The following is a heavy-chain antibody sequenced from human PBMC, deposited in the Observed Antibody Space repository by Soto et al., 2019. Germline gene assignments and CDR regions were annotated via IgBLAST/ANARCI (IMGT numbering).Heavy chain of an antibody. V-gene: IGHV4-4*07. D-gene: IGHD2-15*01. CDR3: ARSAIPRGGWFRP. CDR1: DDFLITYY. Sequence: SETLSLTCNVSDDFLITYYWSCIRQPAGKGLEWIGRIYASGSTNYNPSLKGRVSMSVDTSKKKFSLKMISVTAADTAMYYCARSAIPRGGWFRPWGQGVMVTVSS. J-gene: IGHJ5*02. CDR2: IYASGST.